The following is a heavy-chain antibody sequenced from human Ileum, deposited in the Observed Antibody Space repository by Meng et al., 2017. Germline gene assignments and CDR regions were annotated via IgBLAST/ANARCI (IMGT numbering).Heavy chain of an antibody. D-gene: IGHD2/OR15-2a*01. J-gene: IGHJ4*02. CDR3: ASSTSGPELNY. CDR2: IYQVGST. CDR1: GGSISSSAYS. V-gene: IGHV4-30-2*01. Sequence: HPQLQESGSGLATSSQTLSLTCTVSGGSISSSAYSWTWIRQPPGKGLEWIGYIYQVGSTNYNPSLKSRVTIFVDTSKNQFSLKLTSVTAADTAVYYCASSTSGPELNYWGQGTLVTVSS.